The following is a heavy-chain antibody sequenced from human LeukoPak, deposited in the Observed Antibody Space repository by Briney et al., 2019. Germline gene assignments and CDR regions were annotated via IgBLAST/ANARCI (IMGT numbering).Heavy chain of an antibody. CDR1: GYTFTSYW. D-gene: IGHD6-6*01. CDR2: IFPGDSDA. V-gene: IGHV5-51*01. J-gene: IGHJ5*02. Sequence: GESLKISCKGSGYTFTSYWIGWVRQMPGKGLEWMGIIFPGDSDARYSPSFQGQVTISADKSISTAYLQWSSLKASDTAMYYCTRQRSTAVNWFDPWGQGTLVTVSS. CDR3: TRQRSTAVNWFDP.